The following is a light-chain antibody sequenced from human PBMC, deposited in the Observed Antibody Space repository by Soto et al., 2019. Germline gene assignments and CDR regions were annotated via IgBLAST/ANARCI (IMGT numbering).Light chain of an antibody. Sequence: DIVMTQSPDSLAVSLGERATINCKSSQSVLYSSNNKNYLAWYQQKPGQPPKLLIYWASTRESGVPDRFSGRGSGTDFTLTISSLRAEDVAVYYCQKYYSTPPVFLTSGGGTKWEIK. V-gene: IGKV4-1*01. J-gene: IGKJ4*01. CDR1: QSVLYSSNNKNY. CDR3: QKYYSTPPVFLT. CDR2: WAS.